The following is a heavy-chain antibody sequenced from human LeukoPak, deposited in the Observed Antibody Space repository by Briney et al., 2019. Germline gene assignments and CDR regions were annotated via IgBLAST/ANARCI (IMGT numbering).Heavy chain of an antibody. J-gene: IGHJ4*02. V-gene: IGHV3-7*01. CDR3: ARRYFDY. CDR1: GFTLGSYW. Sequence: GGSLRLSCAASGFTLGSYWMSWFRQAPGKGLEWVANIKQDGSEKHYVDSVKGRFTISRDNAKNSLYLQMNSLRAEDTAVYYCARRYFDYWGQGTLVTVSS. CDR2: IKQDGSEK.